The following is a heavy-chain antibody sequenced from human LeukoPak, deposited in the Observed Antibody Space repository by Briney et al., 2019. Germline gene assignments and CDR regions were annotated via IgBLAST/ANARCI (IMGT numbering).Heavy chain of an antibody. CDR3: ARGPAGDV. CDR1: GYTFTSYD. J-gene: IGHJ6*04. Sequence: ASVKVSCKASGYTFTSYDMVWARQATGQGLEWMGWMNPNSGNTGYAQNFQGRVTMTRDTSTSTAYMELSSLRSEDTAVYYCARGPAGDVWGKGTTVTVSS. V-gene: IGHV1-8*01. D-gene: IGHD2-2*01. CDR2: MNPNSGNT.